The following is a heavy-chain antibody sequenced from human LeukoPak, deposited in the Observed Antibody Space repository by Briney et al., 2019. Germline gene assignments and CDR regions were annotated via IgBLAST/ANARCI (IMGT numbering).Heavy chain of an antibody. D-gene: IGHD4-17*01. CDR1: GFTFSFAW. Sequence: GGSLRLSCAASGFTFSFAWMSWVRQAPGKGLEWVGRIRSKANSYATAYAASVKGRFTISRDDSKNTAYLQMNSLKTEDTAVYYCTRRLETVTVTYHGWFDYWGQGTLVTVSS. J-gene: IGHJ4*02. V-gene: IGHV3-73*01. CDR3: TRRLETVTVTYHGWFDY. CDR2: IRSKANSYAT.